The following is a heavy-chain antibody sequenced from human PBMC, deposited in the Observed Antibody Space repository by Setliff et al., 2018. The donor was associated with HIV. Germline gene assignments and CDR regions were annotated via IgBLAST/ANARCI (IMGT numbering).Heavy chain of an antibody. D-gene: IGHD3-3*01. V-gene: IGHV1-8*02. J-gene: IGHJ3*02. Sequence: DSVKVSCKASGYTFTNSDINWVRQATGQGLEWMGWMNPNSDNTGYAQKFQGRVTMTRNTSINTAYMELSSLRSEDTAVYYCARRYYNFWSGSHDAFDIWGQGTMVTVSS. CDR3: ARRYYNFWSGSHDAFDI. CDR2: MNPNSDNT. CDR1: GYTFTNSD.